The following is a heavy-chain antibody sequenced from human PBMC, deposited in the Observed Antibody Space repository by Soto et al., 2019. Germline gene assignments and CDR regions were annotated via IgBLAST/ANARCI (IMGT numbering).Heavy chain of an antibody. CDR2: ISQDGGEK. J-gene: IGHJ4*02. CDR3: ARAVRTTGDSFY. V-gene: IGHV3-7*01. Sequence: EVQLVESGGGLVQPGGSLRLSCAASGFTFSDYWLSWVRQAPDKGLEWVASISQDGGEKSYVDSMKGRFIISRDNAKNSVYLQMTNVRAEDTAVYYCARAVRTTGDSFYWGQGTLVTVSS. CDR1: GFTFSDYW. D-gene: IGHD3-10*02.